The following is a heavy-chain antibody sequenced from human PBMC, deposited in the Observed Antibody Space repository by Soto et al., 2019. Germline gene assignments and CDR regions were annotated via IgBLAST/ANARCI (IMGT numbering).Heavy chain of an antibody. CDR1: GYSFTSYW. CDR3: ASRSGDSSGYYGYYFDY. CDR2: IYPGDSDT. J-gene: IGHJ4*02. Sequence: GESLKISCKGSGYSFTSYWIGWVRQVPGKGLEWMGIIYPGDSDTRYSPSFQGQVTISADKSISTAYLQWSSLKASDTAMYYCASRSGDSSGYYGYYFDYWGQGTLVTVSS. V-gene: IGHV5-51*01. D-gene: IGHD3-22*01.